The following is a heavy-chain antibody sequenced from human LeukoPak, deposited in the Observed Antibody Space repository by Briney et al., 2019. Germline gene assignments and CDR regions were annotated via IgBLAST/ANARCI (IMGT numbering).Heavy chain of an antibody. J-gene: IGHJ4*02. CDR1: GGSISSGGYY. CDR3: ARGGPSSTGYYYDSSGYYRRGYFDY. D-gene: IGHD3-22*01. CDR2: IYYSGST. V-gene: IGHV4-31*03. Sequence: SQTLSLTCTVSGGSISSGGYYWSWIRQHPGKGLEWIGYIYYSGSTYYNPSLKSRVTISVDTSKNQFSLKLSSVTAADTAVYYCARGGPSSTGYYYDSSGYYRRGYFDYWGQGTLVTVSS.